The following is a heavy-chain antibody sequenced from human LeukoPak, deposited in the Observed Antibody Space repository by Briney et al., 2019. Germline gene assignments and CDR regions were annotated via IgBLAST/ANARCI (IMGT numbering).Heavy chain of an antibody. D-gene: IGHD5-24*01. Sequence: ASVKVSCKASGYTFTSYGISWVRQAPGQGLEWMGWISAYNGNTNYAQKLQGRVTMTTDTSTSTAYMELRSLRSEDTAVYYCARREYYYYYMDVWGKGTTVTVSS. CDR3: ARREYYYYYMDV. V-gene: IGHV1-18*01. CDR2: ISAYNGNT. J-gene: IGHJ6*03. CDR1: GYTFTSYG.